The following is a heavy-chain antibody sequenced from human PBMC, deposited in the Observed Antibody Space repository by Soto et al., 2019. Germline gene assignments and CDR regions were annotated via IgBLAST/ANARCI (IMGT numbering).Heavy chain of an antibody. J-gene: IGHJ6*02. CDR2: IKTNTEGGTT. D-gene: IGHD2-15*01. CDR3: TTGSVEGV. V-gene: IGHV3-15*07. Sequence: EVQLVESGGGFIYPGGSLRLSCAASGLTLSNAWMNWVRQAPGKGLEWVGRIKTNTEGGTTDYAAAVKGRFTVSRDDSKNTLYLQMNSLKIEDTAVYYCTTGSVEGVWGQGTTVTVSS. CDR1: GLTLSNAW.